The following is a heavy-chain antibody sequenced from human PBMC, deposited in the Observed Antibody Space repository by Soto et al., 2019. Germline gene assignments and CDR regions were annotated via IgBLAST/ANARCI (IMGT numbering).Heavy chain of an antibody. CDR3: ARDDEGGSDCDLGN. V-gene: IGHV3-30-3*01. Sequence: QVQLVESGGGVVQPGRSLTLSCAASGFTFSSYVIHWVRQTPDKGLEWVAFISRDGSNAYYADSVKGRFTISRDNSKNTLYLEMNSLRAEDTAVYYCARDDEGGSDCDLGNWGQGTLVTVSS. CDR1: GFTFSSYV. J-gene: IGHJ4*02. D-gene: IGHD3-10*01. CDR2: ISRDGSNA.